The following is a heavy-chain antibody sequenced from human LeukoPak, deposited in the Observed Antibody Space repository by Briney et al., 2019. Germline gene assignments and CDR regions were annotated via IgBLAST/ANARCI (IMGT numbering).Heavy chain of an antibody. CDR1: GGSISSGDYY. Sequence: PSQTLSLTCTVSGGSISSGDYYWSWTRQPPGKGLEWIGYIYYSGSTYYNPSLKSRVTISVDTSKNQFSLKLSSVTAADTAVYYCARGLVEAYFDYWGQGTLVTVSS. CDR2: IYYSGST. J-gene: IGHJ4*02. CDR3: ARGLVEAYFDY. D-gene: IGHD3-10*01. V-gene: IGHV4-30-4*08.